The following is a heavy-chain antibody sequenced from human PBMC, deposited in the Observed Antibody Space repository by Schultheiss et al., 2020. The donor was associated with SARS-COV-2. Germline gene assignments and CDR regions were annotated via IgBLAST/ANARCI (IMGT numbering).Heavy chain of an antibody. D-gene: IGHD3-9*01. CDR1: GYTFTSYY. Sequence: ASVKVSCKASGYTFTSYYMHWVRQAPGQGLEWMGIINPSGGSTSYAQKFQGRVTMTRDTSTSTVYMELSRLRSDDTAVYYCARANYDILTAYYGMDVWGQGTTVTVSS. J-gene: IGHJ6*02. CDR3: ARANYDILTAYYGMDV. CDR2: INPSGGST. V-gene: IGHV1-46*01.